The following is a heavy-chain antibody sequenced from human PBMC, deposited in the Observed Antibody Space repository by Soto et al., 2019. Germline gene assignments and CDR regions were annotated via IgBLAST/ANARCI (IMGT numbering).Heavy chain of an antibody. D-gene: IGHD2-15*01. J-gene: IGHJ6*02. CDR2: IKTNAEGGTT. CDR3: TTGSVEGV. V-gene: IGHV3-15*07. Sequence: GGSLRLSCAASGLTISNAWMNWVRQAPGKGLEWVGRIKTNAEGGTTDYAAAVKGRFTVSRDDSKNTLYLQMNSLKTEDTAVYYCTTGSVEGVWGQGTTVTVSS. CDR1: GLTISNAW.